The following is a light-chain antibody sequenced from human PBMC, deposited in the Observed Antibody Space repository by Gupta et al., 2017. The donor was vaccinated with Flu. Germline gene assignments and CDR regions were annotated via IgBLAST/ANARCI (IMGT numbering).Light chain of an antibody. Sequence: VLTQSPATLSLSPGERATLSCRASQSVSSYLAWYQQKPGQAPRLLIYDASNRATGIPARFSGSGSGTDFTLTISSLEPEDFAVYYCQQRSNWPLTFGGGTKVEIK. CDR2: DAS. V-gene: IGKV3-11*01. J-gene: IGKJ4*01. CDR1: QSVSSY. CDR3: QQRSNWPLT.